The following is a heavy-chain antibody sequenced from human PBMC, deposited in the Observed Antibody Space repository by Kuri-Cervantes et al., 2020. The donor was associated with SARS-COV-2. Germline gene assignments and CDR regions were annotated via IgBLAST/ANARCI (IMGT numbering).Heavy chain of an antibody. CDR2: IYTSGST. D-gene: IGHD4/OR15-4a*01. CDR1: GGSISSGSYY. Sequence: LRLSCTVSGGSISSGSYYWSWIRQPAGKGLEWIGRIYTSGSTNYNPPLKSRVTISVDTSKNQFSLKLSSVTAADTAVYYCARDRDGDNENDYWGQGTLVTVSS. CDR3: ARDRDGDNENDY. V-gene: IGHV4-61*02. J-gene: IGHJ4*02.